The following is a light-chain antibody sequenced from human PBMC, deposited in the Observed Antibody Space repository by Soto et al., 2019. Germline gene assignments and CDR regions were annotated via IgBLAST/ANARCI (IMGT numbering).Light chain of an antibody. J-gene: IGKJ2*01. V-gene: IGKV3-15*01. CDR3: QQYNNWPPYT. CDR2: GAS. Sequence: EIVMTQSPATLSVSPGERATLSCRASQSVSSNLAWYQQKPGQAPRLLIYGASTRAAGVPARFIGSGSGTDFTLTISSLQSEDFAVYYCQQYNNWPPYTFGQGTKLEIQ. CDR1: QSVSSN.